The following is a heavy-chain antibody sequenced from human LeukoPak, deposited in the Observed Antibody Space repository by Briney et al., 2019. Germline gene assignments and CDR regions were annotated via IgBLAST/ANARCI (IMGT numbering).Heavy chain of an antibody. CDR3: ARGHHYYDSSGASRAFDI. V-gene: IGHV4-34*01. J-gene: IGHJ3*02. CDR2: INHSGST. D-gene: IGHD3-22*01. Sequence: SETLSLTCVVSGGSLSGYYWSWVRQPPGKGLEWTGEINHSGSTNFNPSLKSRVTISVDTSKNQFSLKLTSVTAADTAVFYCARGHHYYDSSGASRAFDIWGQGTLVTVSS. CDR1: GGSLSGYY.